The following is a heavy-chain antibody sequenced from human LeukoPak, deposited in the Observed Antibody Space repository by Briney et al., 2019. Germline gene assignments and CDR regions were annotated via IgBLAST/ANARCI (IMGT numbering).Heavy chain of an antibody. J-gene: IGHJ3*02. CDR2: IYYSGGT. D-gene: IGHD4-17*01. V-gene: IGHV4-39*01. CDR1: GGSISSGGYF. Sequence: PSETLSLTCTVSGGSISSGGYFWSWIRQPPGKGLEWIGSIYYSGGTYYNPSLKSRVTISVDTSKNQFSLKLSSVTAADTAVYYCARHPNTGDDAFDIWGQGTMVTVSS. CDR3: ARHPNTGDDAFDI.